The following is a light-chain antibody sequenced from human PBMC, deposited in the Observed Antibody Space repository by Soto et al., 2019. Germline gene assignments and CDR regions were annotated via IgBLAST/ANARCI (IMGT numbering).Light chain of an antibody. CDR2: SNN. Sequence: QSVLTQPPSASGTPGQRVTVSCSGSSSNIGSNTVNWYQQLPGTAPKLLIDSNNQRPSGVPDRFSGSTSGTSASLGISGLQSEDEADYYCAAWDDRLNGRVVCGGTTVTVL. CDR3: AAWDDRLNGRV. CDR1: SSNIGSNT. V-gene: IGLV1-44*01. J-gene: IGLJ3*02.